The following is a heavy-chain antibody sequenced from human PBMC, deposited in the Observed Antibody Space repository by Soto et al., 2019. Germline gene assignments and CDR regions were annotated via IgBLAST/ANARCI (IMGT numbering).Heavy chain of an antibody. J-gene: IGHJ5*02. CDR3: ARDSSSWYVWFDI. V-gene: IGHV3-7*03. D-gene: IGHD6-13*01. CDR2: IKQDGSEK. CDR1: GFPFISYW. Sequence: GVSLRLSCAASGFPFISYWMSWVRQAPGKGLEWVANIKQDGSEKYYVDSVKGRFTISRDNAKNSLYLQMNSLRAEDTAVYYCARDSSSWYVWFDIWGQGTLVTVSS.